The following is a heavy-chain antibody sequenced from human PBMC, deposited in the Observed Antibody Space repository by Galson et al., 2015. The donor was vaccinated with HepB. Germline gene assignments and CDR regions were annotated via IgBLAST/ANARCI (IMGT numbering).Heavy chain of an antibody. Sequence: LRLSCAASGFTFSSYAMHWVRQAPGKGLEWVAVISYDGSNKYYADSVMGRFTISRDNSKNTLYLQMNSLRAEDTAVYYCARDYASSWYFNHYYGMDVWGQGTTVTVSS. CDR1: GFTFSSYA. V-gene: IGHV3-30*04. CDR2: ISYDGSNK. J-gene: IGHJ6*02. CDR3: ARDYASSWYFNHYYGMDV. D-gene: IGHD6-13*01.